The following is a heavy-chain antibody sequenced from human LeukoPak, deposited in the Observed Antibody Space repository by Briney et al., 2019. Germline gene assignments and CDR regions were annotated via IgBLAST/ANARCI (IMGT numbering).Heavy chain of an antibody. Sequence: GGSLRLSCAASGFTFSSYWMSWVRQAPGKGLEWVATIKQDGSQTYYVDSVKGRFTISRDNSKNTLYLQMNSLRAEDTAVYYCARSGGPLDYWGQGTLVTVSS. V-gene: IGHV3-7*01. D-gene: IGHD4-23*01. CDR2: IKQDGSQT. J-gene: IGHJ4*02. CDR3: ARSGGPLDY. CDR1: GFTFSSYW.